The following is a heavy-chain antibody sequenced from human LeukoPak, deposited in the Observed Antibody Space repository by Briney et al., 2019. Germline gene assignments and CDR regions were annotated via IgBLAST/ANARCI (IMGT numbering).Heavy chain of an antibody. CDR3: AKSGTYSSSWAFFYYYYMDV. Sequence: GGSLRLSCAASGFTFSSYGMHWVRQAPGKGLEWVAFIRYDGSNKYYADSVKGRFTISRDNSKNTLYLQMNSLRAEDTAVYYCAKSGTYSSSWAFFYYYYMDVWGKGTTVTISS. CDR2: IRYDGSNK. D-gene: IGHD6-13*01. J-gene: IGHJ6*03. CDR1: GFTFSSYG. V-gene: IGHV3-30*02.